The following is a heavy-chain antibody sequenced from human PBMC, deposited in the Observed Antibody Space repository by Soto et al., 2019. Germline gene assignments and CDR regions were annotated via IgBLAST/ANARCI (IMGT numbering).Heavy chain of an antibody. CDR1: GFTFSSYP. D-gene: IGHD3-3*01. CDR2: ISSDGNDK. CDR3: AKEGVADKYFYYGMDV. Sequence: ESGGGVVQPGRSLRLSCVASGFTFSSYPIHWVRQAPGKGLDWVTTISSDGNDKYSSDSVNGRFTTSRDNSKNTVYLHMNNLRVEDTAVYYCAKEGVADKYFYYGMDVWGQGTRVNVAS. V-gene: IGHV3-30*04. J-gene: IGHJ6*02.